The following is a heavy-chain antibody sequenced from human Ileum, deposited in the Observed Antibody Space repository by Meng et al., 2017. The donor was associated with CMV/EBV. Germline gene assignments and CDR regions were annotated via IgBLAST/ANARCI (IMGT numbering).Heavy chain of an antibody. V-gene: IGHV2-5*02. CDR3: AHRREPHRGDWFDI. CDR2: IYGDDDK. D-gene: IGHD3-16*01. CDR1: WFSLSSGRVA. Sequence: FSWFSLSSGRVAVGWIRQPPGKALEWLAIIYGDDDKYYSPSLSNSLTITKDTSKNQVVLTMTNMDPVDTATYYCAHRREPHRGDWFDIWGQGILVTVSS. J-gene: IGHJ5*02.